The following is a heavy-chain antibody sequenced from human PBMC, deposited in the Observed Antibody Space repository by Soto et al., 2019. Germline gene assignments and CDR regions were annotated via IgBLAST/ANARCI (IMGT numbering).Heavy chain of an antibody. J-gene: IGHJ3*02. CDR3: EVVVGPPAFDI. CDR2: IYSGGST. V-gene: IGHV3-66*01. Sequence: GGSLRLSCAASGFTVSSNYMSWVRQAPGKGLEWVSVIYSGGSTYYADSAKSRFTISRDNSKNTLYLQMNSLRAEDTAVYYCEVVVGPPAFDIWGQGTMVTVSS. D-gene: IGHD2-15*01. CDR1: GFTVSSNY.